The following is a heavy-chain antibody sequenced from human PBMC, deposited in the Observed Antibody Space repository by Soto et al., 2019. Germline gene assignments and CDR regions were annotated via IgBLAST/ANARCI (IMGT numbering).Heavy chain of an antibody. Sequence: SVKVSCKASGGTFSSYAISWVRQAPGQGLEWMGGIIPIFGTANYAQKFQGRVTITADESTSTAYMELSSLRSEDTAVYYCARERDRVVRGVIGYYGMDVWGQGTTVTVSS. CDR3: ARERDRVVRGVIGYYGMDV. D-gene: IGHD3-10*01. V-gene: IGHV1-69*13. CDR2: IIPIFGTA. CDR1: GGTFSSYA. J-gene: IGHJ6*02.